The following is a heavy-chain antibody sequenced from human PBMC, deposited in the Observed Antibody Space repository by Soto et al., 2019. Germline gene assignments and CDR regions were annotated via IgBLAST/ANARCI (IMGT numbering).Heavy chain of an antibody. V-gene: IGHV4-39*01. CDR3: AGTGYWNLDY. J-gene: IGHJ4*02. CDR1: GGSISSSSYY. Sequence: SETLSLTCTVSGGSISSSSYYWGWIRQPPGKGLEWIGSIYYSGSTYYNPSLKSRVTISVDTSKNQFSLKLSSVTAADTAVYYCAGTGYWNLDYWGQGTLVTVSS. CDR2: IYYSGST. D-gene: IGHD6-13*01.